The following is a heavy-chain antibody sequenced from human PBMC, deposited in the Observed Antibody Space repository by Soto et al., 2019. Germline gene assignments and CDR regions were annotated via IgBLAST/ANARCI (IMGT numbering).Heavy chain of an antibody. D-gene: IGHD6-13*01. V-gene: IGHV3-30*04. J-gene: IGHJ6*02. CDR2: ISYDGRST. CDR1: GFTFRDYA. Sequence: QVHLEESGGGVVQPGRSLRLSCAASGFTFRDYAFHWVRQAPGKGLEWVTLISYDGRSTLLADSVKGRFTISRDHSQKTLYQQMTGLTAAYTAVYYCARLGMAARKYFNRYLEAWGQGTTVIVPS. CDR3: ARLGMAARKYFNRYLEA.